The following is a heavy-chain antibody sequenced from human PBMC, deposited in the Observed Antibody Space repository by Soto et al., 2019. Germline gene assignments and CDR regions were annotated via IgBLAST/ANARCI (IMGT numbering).Heavy chain of an antibody. D-gene: IGHD3-22*01. J-gene: IGHJ6*02. Sequence: SETLSLTCAVSGGSISSGGYSWSWIRQPPGKGLEWIGYIYHSGSTYYNPSLKSRVTISVDRSKNQFSLKLSSVTAADTAVYYCARAGVYYDSSGYNYYYYGMDGWGQGTTVTVSS. CDR2: IYHSGST. V-gene: IGHV4-30-2*01. CDR1: GGSISSGGYS. CDR3: ARAGVYYDSSGYNYYYYGMDG.